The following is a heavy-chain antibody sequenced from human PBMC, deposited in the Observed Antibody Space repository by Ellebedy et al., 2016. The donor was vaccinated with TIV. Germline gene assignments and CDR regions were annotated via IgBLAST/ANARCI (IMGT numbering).Heavy chain of an antibody. CDR2: IYPGDSDT. V-gene: IGHV5-51*01. CDR1: GYSFTNYW. J-gene: IGHJ3*02. D-gene: IGHD2-21*02. CDR3: ARRVVVTARDAFDI. Sequence: KVSCKGSGYSFTNYWIGWVRQMPGKGLEWMGIIYPGDSDTRYSPSFQGQVTISADKSISTAYLQWSSLKASDTAMYYCARRVVVTARDAFDIWGQGTMVTVSS.